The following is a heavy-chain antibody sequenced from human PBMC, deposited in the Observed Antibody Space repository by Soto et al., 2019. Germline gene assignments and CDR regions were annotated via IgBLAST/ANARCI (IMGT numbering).Heavy chain of an antibody. V-gene: IGHV4-30-2*01. J-gene: IGHJ4*02. CDR1: GGSISSGGYS. CDR3: ARGNVVAIDY. Sequence: QLQLQESGSGLVKPSQTLSLTCAVSGGSISSGGYSWSWIRQPPGKGLEWIGYIYHSGSTYYNPSLXGXVXIXIDRSKNQFSLKLSSVTAADTAVYYCARGNVVAIDYWGQGTLVTVSS. CDR2: IYHSGST. D-gene: IGHD2-21*01.